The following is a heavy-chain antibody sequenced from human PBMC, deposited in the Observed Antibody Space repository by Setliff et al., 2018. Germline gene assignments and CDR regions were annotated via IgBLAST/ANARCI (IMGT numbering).Heavy chain of an antibody. V-gene: IGHV4-39*01. CDR1: GGSISSSSYY. CDR2: IYYSGST. Sequence: SETLSLTCTVSGGSISSSSYYWGWIRQPPGKGLEWIGSIYYSGSTYYNPSLKSRVTISVDTSKNQFSLKLSSVTAADTAVYYCAARGFIAVAGTTPDYWGQGTLVTVSS. CDR3: AARGFIAVAGTTPDY. D-gene: IGHD6-19*01. J-gene: IGHJ4*02.